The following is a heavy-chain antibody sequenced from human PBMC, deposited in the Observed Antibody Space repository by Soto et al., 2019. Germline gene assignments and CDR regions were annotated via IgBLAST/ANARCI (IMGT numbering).Heavy chain of an antibody. CDR2: IIPIVETP. CDR3: ARLSRPNYYDTSGFFKDNWFDP. Sequence: SVKVSCKASGGTFNSYDINWVRQAPGQGLEWMGGIIPIVETPKYAQKFQGRVTITADESTNTVYMELSSLRSEDTAMYYCARLSRPNYYDTSGFFKDNWFDPWGQGALVTVSS. CDR1: GGTFNSYD. D-gene: IGHD3-22*01. J-gene: IGHJ5*02. V-gene: IGHV1-69*13.